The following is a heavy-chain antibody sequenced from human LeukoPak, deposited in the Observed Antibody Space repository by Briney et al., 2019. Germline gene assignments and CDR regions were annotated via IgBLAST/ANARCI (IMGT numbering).Heavy chain of an antibody. V-gene: IGHV3-30*18. CDR2: ISYDGSTI. Sequence: QSGGSLRLSCAASGFTFSSYGIHWVRQAPGKGLEWVAVISYDGSTIYYADSVKGRFTISRDNSKDTVYLQMNSLRGDDTAVYYCAKGVGSTGSYFDYWGREPWSPSPQ. J-gene: IGHJ4*02. CDR1: GFTFSSYG. CDR3: AKGVGSTGSYFDY. D-gene: IGHD1-26*01.